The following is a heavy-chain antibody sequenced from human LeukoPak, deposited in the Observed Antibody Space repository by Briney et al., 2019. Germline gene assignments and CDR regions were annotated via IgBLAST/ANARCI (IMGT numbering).Heavy chain of an antibody. CDR1: GYTFTGYY. V-gene: IGHV1-2*02. Sequence: ASVKVSCKASGYTFTGYYMHWVRQAPGQGLEWMGWINPNSGGTNYAQKFQGRVTMTRDTSISTAYMELSRVRSDETAVYYCARGVGRYCSSTSCYVRGDWFDPWGQGTLVTVSS. CDR3: ARGVGRYCSSTSCYVRGDWFDP. CDR2: INPNSGGT. J-gene: IGHJ5*02. D-gene: IGHD2-2*01.